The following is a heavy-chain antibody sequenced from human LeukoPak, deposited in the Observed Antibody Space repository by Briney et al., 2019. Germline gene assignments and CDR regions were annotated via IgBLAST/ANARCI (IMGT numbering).Heavy chain of an antibody. Sequence: PEGSLRLSCATSGFTFSNYAIHWVRQAPGKGLEWVADISFDGDNEYYADSVRGRFMIARDNSKNTVYLQMNSLTIEDTAVYYCAREPSGNFGQLVSSAEYFQHWGQGTRVTVSS. CDR3: AREPSGNFGQLVSSAEYFQH. V-gene: IGHV3-30-3*01. J-gene: IGHJ1*01. D-gene: IGHD5/OR15-5a*01. CDR2: ISFDGDNE. CDR1: GFTFSNYA.